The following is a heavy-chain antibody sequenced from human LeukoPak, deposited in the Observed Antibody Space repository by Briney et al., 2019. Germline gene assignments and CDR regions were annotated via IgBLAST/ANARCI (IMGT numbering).Heavy chain of an antibody. CDR2: FIPLLGTT. CDR1: GGTFSRYG. V-gene: IGHV1-69*11. CDR3: ARDGDNDILTGYFNA. D-gene: IGHD3-9*01. Sequence: ASVKVSCKASGGTFSRYGVSWLRQAPGQGLEWLGRFIPLLGTTSCSQKFQGRVTITADESTTAAYMQLIGLTSDDTAVYYCARDGDNDILTGYFNAWGQGTLVTVSS. J-gene: IGHJ5*02.